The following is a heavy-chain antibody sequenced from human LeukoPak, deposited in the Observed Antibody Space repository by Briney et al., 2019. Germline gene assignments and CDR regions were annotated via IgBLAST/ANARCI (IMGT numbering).Heavy chain of an antibody. D-gene: IGHD1-26*01. Sequence: PGGSLRLSCATSGFTFSSYGMHWVRQAPDKGLEWVAVIWYDGSNKYYAYFVKGRFTVSRDNSKHTLYLQMNSLRVEDTAVYYCAKMGFDPWGQGTLVTVSS. CDR2: IWYDGSNK. CDR1: GFTFSSYG. CDR3: AKMGFDP. V-gene: IGHV3-33*06. J-gene: IGHJ5*02.